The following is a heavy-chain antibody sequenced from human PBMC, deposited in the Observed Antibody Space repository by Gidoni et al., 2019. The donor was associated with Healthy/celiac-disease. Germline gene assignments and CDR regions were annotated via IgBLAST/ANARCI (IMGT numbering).Heavy chain of an antibody. J-gene: IGHJ5*02. D-gene: IGHD6-6*01. V-gene: IGHV2-5*02. CDR3: AHRSIAARPNNWFDP. CDR1: GFSLSTSGVG. CDR2: IYWDDDK. Sequence: QITLKESGPTLVKPTQTLTLTCTFSGFSLSTSGVGVGWIRQPPGKALEWLALIYWDDDKRYSPSLKSRLTITKDTSKNQVVLTMTNMDPVDTATYYCAHRSIAARPNNWFDPWGQGTLVTVSS.